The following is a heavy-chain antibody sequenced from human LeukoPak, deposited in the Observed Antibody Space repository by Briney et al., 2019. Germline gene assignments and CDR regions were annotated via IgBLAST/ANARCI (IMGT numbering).Heavy chain of an antibody. CDR2: IYYTGSA. J-gene: IGHJ3*01. D-gene: IGHD6-19*01. Sequence: SSETLSLTCTVSGGSISTYYWSWIRQPPGKGLQWIGYIYYTGSANSNPALQSRVTISVDTSKNRFSLKLSSVTAADTAVYYCARVLYRGGWYKDAFDVWGQGTKVTVSS. CDR1: GGSISTYY. V-gene: IGHV4-59*01. CDR3: ARVLYRGGWYKDAFDV.